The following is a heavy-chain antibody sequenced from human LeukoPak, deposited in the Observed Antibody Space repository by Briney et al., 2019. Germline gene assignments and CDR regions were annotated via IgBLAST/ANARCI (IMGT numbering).Heavy chain of an antibody. CDR3: AGEASGYPIQKNWFDP. Sequence: SETLSLTCTVPGGSISSSSYYWGWIRQPPGKGLEWIGSIYYSGSTYYNPSLKSRVTIPVDTSKNQFSLKLSSVTAADTAVYYCAGEASGYPIQKNWFDPWGQGTLVTVSS. V-gene: IGHV4-39*07. J-gene: IGHJ5*02. CDR1: GGSISSSSYY. D-gene: IGHD5-12*01. CDR2: IYYSGST.